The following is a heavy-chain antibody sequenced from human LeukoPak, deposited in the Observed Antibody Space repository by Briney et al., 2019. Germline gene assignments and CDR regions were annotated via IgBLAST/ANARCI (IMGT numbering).Heavy chain of an antibody. J-gene: IGHJ6*02. CDR3: AREDVLLWFGELLSRGTTGYYGMDV. CDR1: GFTFSIHG. V-gene: IGHV3-48*04. D-gene: IGHD3-10*01. Sequence: PGGSLRLSCAASGFTFSIHGMNWVRQAPGKGLEWISHINHNSRNILYADSVKGRFTISRDNAKNSLYLQMNSLRAEDTALYYCAREDVLLWFGELLSRGTTGYYGMDVWGQGTTVTVSS. CDR2: INHNSRNI.